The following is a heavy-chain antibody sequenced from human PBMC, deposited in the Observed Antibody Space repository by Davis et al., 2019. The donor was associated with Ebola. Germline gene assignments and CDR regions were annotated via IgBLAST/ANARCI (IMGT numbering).Heavy chain of an antibody. Sequence: PGGSLRLSCAASGFTFSSYEMNWVRQAPGKGLEWVSYISSSGSTIYYADSVKGRFTISRDNAKNSLYLQMNSLRAEDTAVYYCARATTGTARGGYYYYGMDVWGQGTTVTVSS. V-gene: IGHV3-48*03. CDR1: GFTFSSYE. D-gene: IGHD1-1*01. J-gene: IGHJ6*02. CDR2: ISSSGSTI. CDR3: ARATTGTARGGYYYYGMDV.